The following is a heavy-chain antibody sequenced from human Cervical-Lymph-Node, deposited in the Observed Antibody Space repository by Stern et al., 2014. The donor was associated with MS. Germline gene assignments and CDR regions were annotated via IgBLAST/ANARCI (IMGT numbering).Heavy chain of an antibody. V-gene: IGHV4-34*01. CDR3: ARERKVERSARVFVSFDV. D-gene: IGHD1-1*01. CDR1: GASFTDNY. J-gene: IGHJ3*01. CDR2: INHSGKT. Sequence: QVQLQQWGAGLLRPSETLSLTCAVHGASFTDNYWSWIRQTPGKGLEWIGEINHSGKTHHNPSLMSRVPLSVDPSKNKFPLKLNSVTAADTAVYYCARERKVERSARVFVSFDVWGQGTLLTVSS.